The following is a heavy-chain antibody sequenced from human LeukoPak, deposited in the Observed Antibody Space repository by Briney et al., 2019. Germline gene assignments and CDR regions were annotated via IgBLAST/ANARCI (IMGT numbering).Heavy chain of an antibody. CDR2: ISYDGSNK. CDR3: ARDQVRIAVAGTPDY. D-gene: IGHD6-19*01. Sequence: PGGSLRLSCAASGFTFSSYAMHWVRQAPGKGLEWVAVISYDGSNKYYADSVKGRFTISRDNSKNTLYLQMNSLRAEDTAVYCCARDQVRIAVAGTPDYWGQGTLVTVSS. J-gene: IGHJ4*02. CDR1: GFTFSSYA. V-gene: IGHV3-30*04.